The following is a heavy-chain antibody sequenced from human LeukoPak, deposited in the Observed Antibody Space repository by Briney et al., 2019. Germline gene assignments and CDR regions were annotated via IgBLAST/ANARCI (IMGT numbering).Heavy chain of an antibody. J-gene: IGHJ3*02. V-gene: IGHV4-4*07. D-gene: IGHD5-18*01. CDR1: GGSISSYY. CDR2: IYTSGST. CDR3: ARGKRRGYSYGFAAFDI. Sequence: PSETLSLTCTVSGGSISSYYWNWIRQPAGKGLELIGRIYTSGSTNYNPSLKSRVTMSVDTSKNQFSLKLSSVTAADTAVYYCARGKRRGYSYGFAAFDIWGQGTMVTVSS.